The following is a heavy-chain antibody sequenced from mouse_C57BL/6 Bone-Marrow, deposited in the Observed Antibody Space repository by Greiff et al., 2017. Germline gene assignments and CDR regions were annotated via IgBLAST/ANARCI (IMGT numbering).Heavy chain of an antibody. V-gene: IGHV1-42*01. Sequence: EVQLQQSGPELVKPGASVKISCKASGYSFTGYYMNWVKQSPEKSLEWIGEINPSTGGTTYNQKFKAKATLTVDKSSSTAYMQLKRLTSEDSAVYYCARSDYFDYWGQGTTLTVSS. CDR3: ARSDYFDY. CDR2: INPSTGGT. J-gene: IGHJ2*01. CDR1: GYSFTGYY.